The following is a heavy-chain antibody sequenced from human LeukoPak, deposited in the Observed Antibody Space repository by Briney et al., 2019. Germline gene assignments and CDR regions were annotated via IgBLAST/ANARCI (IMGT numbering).Heavy chain of an antibody. D-gene: IGHD4-11*01. J-gene: IGHJ4*02. CDR2: INQDGSER. Sequence: TGGSLRLSCAASGFTFSSYWMTWVRQAPGKGLEWVANINQDGSERYYVDSVKGRFTISRDNSRNTLFLQMNSLRDVDTAIYYCAKGSNTHRPYYFDTWGQGILVTVSS. V-gene: IGHV3-7*03. CDR3: AKGSNTHRPYYFDT. CDR1: GFTFSSYW.